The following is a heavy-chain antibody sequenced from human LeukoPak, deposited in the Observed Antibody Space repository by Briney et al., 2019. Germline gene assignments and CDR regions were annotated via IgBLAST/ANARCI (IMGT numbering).Heavy chain of an antibody. Sequence: ETLSLTCAVYGGSFSGYYWSWIRQPPGKGLEWIGEINHSGSTNYNPSLKSRVTISVDTSKNQFSLKLSSVTAADTAVYYCARAQVQQDIVVVVAATRLNWFDPWGQGTLVTVSS. V-gene: IGHV4-34*01. CDR1: GGSFSGYY. J-gene: IGHJ5*02. D-gene: IGHD2-15*01. CDR3: ARAQVQQDIVVVVAATRLNWFDP. CDR2: INHSGST.